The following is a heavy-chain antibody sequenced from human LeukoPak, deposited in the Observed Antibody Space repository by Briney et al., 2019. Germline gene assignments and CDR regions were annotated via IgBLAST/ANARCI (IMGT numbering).Heavy chain of an antibody. J-gene: IGHJ4*02. CDR3: AGGVVVVAATPYYFDY. V-gene: IGHV4-31*01. D-gene: IGHD2-15*01. CDR1: GVSISSGGYY. CDR2: IYYSGST. Sequence: SQTLSLTCTVSGVSISSGGYYWSWLRQDPGKGLEWVGYIYYSGSTYYNPSLRGPVTISVDTSKNQFSLKLSSVTAADTAVYYCAGGVVVVAATPYYFDYWGQGTLVTVSS.